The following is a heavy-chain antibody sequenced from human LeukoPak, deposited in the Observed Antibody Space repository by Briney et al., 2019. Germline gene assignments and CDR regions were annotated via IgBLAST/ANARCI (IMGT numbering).Heavy chain of an antibody. J-gene: IGHJ4*02. V-gene: IGHV4-34*01. CDR2: VNHNGST. Sequence: PSETLSLTCAVYGGSFSGYYWSWIRQPPGKGLEWIGEVNHNGSTNYNPSLKSRVTISVDTSKNQFSLKLSSVTAADTAVYYCARRMLRCKFDYWGQGTLVTVSS. CDR1: GGSFSGYY. CDR3: ARRMLRCKFDY. D-gene: IGHD4-17*01.